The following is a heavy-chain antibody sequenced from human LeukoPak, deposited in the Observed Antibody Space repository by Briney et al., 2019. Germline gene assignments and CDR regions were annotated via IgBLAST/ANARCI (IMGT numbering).Heavy chain of an antibody. D-gene: IGHD6-19*01. CDR3: AKGVPGSGWYSGFDAFDI. CDR1: GFTFSSYA. V-gene: IGHV3-30-3*01. CDR2: ISYDGSNK. Sequence: GGPLRLSCAASGFTFSSYAMHWVRQAPGKGLEWVAVISYDGSNKYYADSVKGRFTISRDNSKNTVFLQMSSLRVEDTALYYCAKGVPGSGWYSGFDAFDIWGQGTMVTVSS. J-gene: IGHJ3*02.